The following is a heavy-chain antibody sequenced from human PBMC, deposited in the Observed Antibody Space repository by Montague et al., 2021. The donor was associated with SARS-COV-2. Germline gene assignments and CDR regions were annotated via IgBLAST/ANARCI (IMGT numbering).Heavy chain of an antibody. D-gene: IGHD3-9*01. CDR1: GVSVTDYY. V-gene: IGHV4-59*08. Sequence: SETLSLTCTVSGVSVTDYYWSWIRQPPGKGLEWVGDVLYNNGTNFNPPLKSRVAISVDTSKTQFSLRLTSVTAADTAFYDCVRHPHYDGLNGSPDFWDQGTLVTVSS. CDR3: VRHPHYDGLNGSPDF. CDR2: VLYNNGT. J-gene: IGHJ4*02.